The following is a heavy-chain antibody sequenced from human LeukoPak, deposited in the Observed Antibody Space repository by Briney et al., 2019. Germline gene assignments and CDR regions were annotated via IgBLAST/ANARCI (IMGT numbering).Heavy chain of an antibody. CDR3: GKGKSSCYFFDY. CDR2: ISGSSGST. D-gene: IGHD3-22*01. Sequence: AESLRLSCAASGFSFSSNSMSCVRQHPGGGREWVSAISGSSGSTYYEDSVQGRFTLSRDNSKNTLYLQMNSLRAEDTAVYYCGKGKSSCYFFDYWGQGTLVTVSS. J-gene: IGHJ4*02. V-gene: IGHV3-23*01. CDR1: GFSFSSNS.